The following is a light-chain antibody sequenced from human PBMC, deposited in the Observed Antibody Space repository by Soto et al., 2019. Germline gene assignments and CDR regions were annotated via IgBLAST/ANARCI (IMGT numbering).Light chain of an antibody. Sequence: QSALTQPASVSGSPGQSITISCTGTSSDVGGYKYVSWYQQHPDKAPKLIIFEVSNRPSGISSRFSGSKSGNTASLTISGLQAEDEADYYCSAWDNSLNGYVFGPGTKLTVL. CDR1: SSDVGGYKY. J-gene: IGLJ1*01. CDR3: SAWDNSLNGYV. V-gene: IGLV2-14*01. CDR2: EVS.